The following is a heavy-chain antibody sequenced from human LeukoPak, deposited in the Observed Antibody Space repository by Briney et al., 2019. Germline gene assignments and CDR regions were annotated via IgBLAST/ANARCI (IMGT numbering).Heavy chain of an antibody. CDR3: ARDPGQPGNMARGVMTNWFDP. V-gene: IGHV1-2*02. CDR1: GYTFTGYY. Sequence: ASVKVSCKASGYTFTGYYIHWVRQAPGQGLEWLGWINPNNGVTSYALKFQGRVTMTRDTSISTAYMELSRLRSDDTAVYYCARDPGQPGNMARGVMTNWFDPWGQGTLVTVSS. CDR2: INPNNGVT. D-gene: IGHD3-10*01. J-gene: IGHJ5*02.